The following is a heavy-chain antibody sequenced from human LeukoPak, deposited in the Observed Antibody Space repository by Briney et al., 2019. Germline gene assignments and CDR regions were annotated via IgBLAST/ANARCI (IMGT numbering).Heavy chain of an antibody. CDR3: ARGHVTGPDRHWDY. CDR2: IYGDGSGA. J-gene: IGHJ4*02. Sequence: PGGSLRLSCAASGFSFSNYWMHWVRQAPGGGLMWVSRIYGDGSGATYADSVKGRFTISRDNAKNTLHLQMSSLRAEDTAVYYCARGHVTGPDRHWDYWGQGTLATVSS. D-gene: IGHD2-21*02. CDR1: GFSFSNYW. V-gene: IGHV3-74*01.